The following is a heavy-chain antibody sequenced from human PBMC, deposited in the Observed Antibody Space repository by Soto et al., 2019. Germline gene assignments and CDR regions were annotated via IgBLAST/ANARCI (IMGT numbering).Heavy chain of an antibody. CDR1: GGSFSGYY. V-gene: IGHV4-34*01. Sequence: QVQLQQWGAGLLKPSETLSLTCAVYGGSFSGYYWSWIRQPPGKGLEWIGEINHSGSTNDNPSLKSRVTISVDTSKNQFSLKLSSVTAADTAVYYCAGDIVVVVAAPGWFDPWGQGTLVTVSS. J-gene: IGHJ5*02. CDR3: AGDIVVVVAAPGWFDP. CDR2: INHSGST. D-gene: IGHD2-15*01.